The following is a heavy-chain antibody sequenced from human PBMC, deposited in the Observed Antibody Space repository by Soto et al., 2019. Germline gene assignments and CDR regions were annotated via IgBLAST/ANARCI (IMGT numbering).Heavy chain of an antibody. Sequence: QVQLVQSGAEVKKPGSSVNVSCKASGGTFSSYAISWVRQAPGQGLEWMGGIIPIFGTANYAQKFQGRVTITADKSTSTAYMELSSLRSEDTAVYYCARDVRSSGWYFGNHYYYGMDVWGQGTTVTVSS. J-gene: IGHJ6*02. CDR1: GGTFSSYA. CDR3: ARDVRSSGWYFGNHYYYGMDV. D-gene: IGHD6-19*01. CDR2: IIPIFGTA. V-gene: IGHV1-69*06.